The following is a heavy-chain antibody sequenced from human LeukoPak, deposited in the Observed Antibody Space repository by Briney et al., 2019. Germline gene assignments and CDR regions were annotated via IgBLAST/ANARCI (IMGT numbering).Heavy chain of an antibody. J-gene: IGHJ6*03. CDR3: ARGGLQTWYYYMDV. V-gene: IGHV1-2*02. CDR1: GYTFTGNY. CDR2: INPNSGGT. Sequence: ASVKVSCKASGYTFTGNYIHWVRQAPGQGLEWMGWINPNSGGTNYARKFQDRVTMTRDTSISTAYMELSRLRSDDTAVYYCARGGLQTWYYYMDVWGKGTTVTVSS.